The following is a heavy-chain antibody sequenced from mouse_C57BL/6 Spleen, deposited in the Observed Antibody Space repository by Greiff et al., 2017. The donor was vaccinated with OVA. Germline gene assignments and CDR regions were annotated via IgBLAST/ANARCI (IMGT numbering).Heavy chain of an antibody. CDR3: ARRGTTVVAFDY. D-gene: IGHD1-1*01. CDR1: GYTFTDYY. Sequence: VQLQQSGPELVKPGASVKISCKASGYTFTDYYMNWVKQSHGKSLEWIGDINPNNGGTSYNQKLKGKATLTVDKSSSTAYMELRSLTSEDSAVYYCARRGTTVVAFDYWGQGTTLTVSS. CDR2: INPNNGGT. V-gene: IGHV1-26*01. J-gene: IGHJ2*01.